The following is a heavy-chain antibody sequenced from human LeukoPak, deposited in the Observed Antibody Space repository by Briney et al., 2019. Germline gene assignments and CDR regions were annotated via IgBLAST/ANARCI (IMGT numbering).Heavy chain of an antibody. D-gene: IGHD3-10*01. J-gene: IGHJ4*02. CDR2: IYYSGST. Sequence: SETLSLTCTVSGGSISSSSYYWGWIRQPPGKGLEWIGSIYYSGSTYYNPSLKSRVTISVDTSKNQFSLKLSSVTAADTAVYYCARELSSGWFGELPYSDYWGQGTLVTVSS. CDR3: ARELSSGWFGELPYSDY. CDR1: GGSISSSSYY. V-gene: IGHV4-39*07.